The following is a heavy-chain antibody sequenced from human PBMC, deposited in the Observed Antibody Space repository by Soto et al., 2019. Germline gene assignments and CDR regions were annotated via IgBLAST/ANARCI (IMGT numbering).Heavy chain of an antibody. CDR1: GFTFDDYA. CDR2: ISWNSGSI. CDR3: AKDLLTTVTTSGYFDS. Sequence: EVQLVESGGGLVQPGRSLRLSCAASGFTFDDYAMHWVRQAPGKGLEWVSGISWNSGSIGYADSVKGRFTISRDNAKNSLYLQMNSLRAEDTALYYCAKDLLTTVTTSGYFDSWGQGTLVTVSS. V-gene: IGHV3-9*01. D-gene: IGHD4-17*01. J-gene: IGHJ4*02.